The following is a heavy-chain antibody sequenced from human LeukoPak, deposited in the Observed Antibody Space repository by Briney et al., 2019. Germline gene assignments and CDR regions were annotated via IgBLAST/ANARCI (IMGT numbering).Heavy chain of an antibody. CDR1: GGSISSYY. J-gene: IGHJ5*02. CDR3: ARDHGSGSYSLNWFDT. CDR2: IYTSGST. V-gene: IGHV4-4*07. Sequence: PSETLSLTCTVSGGSISSYYWSWIRQPAGKGLEWIRRIYTSGSTNHNPSLKSRFTMSVDTSENQFSLKLSSVTAADTAVYYCARDHGSGSYSLNWFDTWGQGTLVTVSS. D-gene: IGHD3-10*01.